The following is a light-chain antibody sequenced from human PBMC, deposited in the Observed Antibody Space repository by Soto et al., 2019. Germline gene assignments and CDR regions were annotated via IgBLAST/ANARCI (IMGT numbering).Light chain of an antibody. Sequence: DIQMTQSPSTLSASVGDRVTSTCRASQSFSSWLAWYQQKPGKAPKRLSYQASSLESGVQSSCSGSGSGTAFTLTISNLQHDEVASYDRQQNNCYWTFGQGTKVEIK. V-gene: IGKV1-5*03. CDR3: QQNNCYWT. CDR1: QSFSSW. CDR2: QAS. J-gene: IGKJ1*01.